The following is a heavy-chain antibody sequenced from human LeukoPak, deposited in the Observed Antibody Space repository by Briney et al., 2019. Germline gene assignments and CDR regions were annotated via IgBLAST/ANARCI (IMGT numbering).Heavy chain of an antibody. J-gene: IGHJ4*02. D-gene: IGHD1-26*01. CDR3: ARDPGGGPTHGY. Sequence: GGSLRLSCAASGFTVGNNYMSWVRQAPGEGLEWVSVIYSDGSTYYADSVKARFTISRDNSKNTLYLQINSLRADGTAVYYCARDPGGGPTHGYWGQGTLVTVSS. V-gene: IGHV3-66*02. CDR2: IYSDGST. CDR1: GFTVGNNY.